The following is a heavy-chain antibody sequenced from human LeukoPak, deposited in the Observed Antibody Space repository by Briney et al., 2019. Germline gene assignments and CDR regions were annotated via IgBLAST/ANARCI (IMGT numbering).Heavy chain of an antibody. V-gene: IGHV3-66*04. CDR3: ARHRVLGSTRWFDA. J-gene: IGHJ5*01. CDR1: GFTVSSYY. D-gene: IGHD2-8*02. CDR2: IYSGGST. Sequence: PGGSLRLSCAASGFTVSSYYVNWVRQAPGKGLEWVADIYSGGSTFYADPVRGRFTSSRDNSRNTVSLQMNSLSAEDTAVYYCARHRVLGSTRWFDAWGQGTLVTVSP.